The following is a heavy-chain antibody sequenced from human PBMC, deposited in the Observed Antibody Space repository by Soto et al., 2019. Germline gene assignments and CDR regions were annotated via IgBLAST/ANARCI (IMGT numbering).Heavy chain of an antibody. V-gene: IGHV3-21*01. CDR3: ARDRRHRQYYYDSGGQYCFDY. D-gene: IGHD3-22*01. J-gene: IGHJ4*02. CDR1: GFPFSSYS. CDR2: ISASSSYI. Sequence: GGSLRLSCAASGFPFSSYSMNWVRQAPGKGLEWVASISASSSYIYHVDSVMGRFTTSRDNARSSLYLQMNSLEAADTAVYYCARDRRHRQYYYDSGGQYCFDYWGQGVLVTVSS.